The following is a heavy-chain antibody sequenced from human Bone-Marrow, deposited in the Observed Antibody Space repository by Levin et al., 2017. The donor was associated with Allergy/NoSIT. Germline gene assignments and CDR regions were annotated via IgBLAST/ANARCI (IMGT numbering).Heavy chain of an antibody. V-gene: IGHV3-48*01. D-gene: IGHD5-12*01. CDR1: GFTFSSYT. CDR3: ARGLGVASGYESMAPYDAFDI. Sequence: GGSLRLSCAASGFTFSSYTMNWVRQAPGKGLEWISYISSSSSTIYYADSVKGRFTISRDNAKNSLYLQMNSLRAEDTAVYYCARGLGVASGYESMAPYDAFDIWGQGTVVTVSS. J-gene: IGHJ3*02. CDR2: ISSSSSTI.